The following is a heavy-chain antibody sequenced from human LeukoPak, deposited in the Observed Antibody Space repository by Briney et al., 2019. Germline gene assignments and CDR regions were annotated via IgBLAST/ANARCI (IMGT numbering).Heavy chain of an antibody. CDR2: IKEDGSEK. CDR3: ARAYHFENDGYYMHFDF. J-gene: IGHJ4*02. Sequence: PVGSLRLSCAASGFTFSRYCMSWVRQTPGKGLEWVAAIKEDGSEKYYVDSVNGRFTISRDNAQNSLYLQMSSLRAEDTALYYCARAYHFENDGYYMHFDFWGQRILVIVSS. D-gene: IGHD2-21*01. CDR1: GFTFSRYC. V-gene: IGHV3-7*04.